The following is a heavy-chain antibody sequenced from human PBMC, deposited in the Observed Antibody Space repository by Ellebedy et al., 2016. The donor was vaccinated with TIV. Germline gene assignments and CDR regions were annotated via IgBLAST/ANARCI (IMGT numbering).Heavy chain of an antibody. CDR3: ARDNFYFDF. Sequence: AASVQVSCKADGYKFTSYGISWVRQAPGQGLEWTGWISTNNGKTKYTHNLQCRVTMTADTSTSTAYMEMRSLRYDDTAVYYCARDNFYFDFWGQGTLVTVSS. CDR1: GYKFTSYG. V-gene: IGHV1-18*04. J-gene: IGHJ4*02. D-gene: IGHD1-20*01. CDR2: ISTNNGKT.